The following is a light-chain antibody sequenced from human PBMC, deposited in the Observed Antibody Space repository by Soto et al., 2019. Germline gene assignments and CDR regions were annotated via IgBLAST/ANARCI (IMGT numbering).Light chain of an antibody. Sequence: DIQMTQSPSSLSASVGDRVTITCRASQGISNYLAWYQQKPGKVPKLLIYAASTLQSGVPSRFSGSGSGTEFTLTISSLQPEDVATYYCQKYNRAPPYTFGQGTKLEIK. CDR2: AAS. CDR1: QGISNY. V-gene: IGKV1-27*01. CDR3: QKYNRAPPYT. J-gene: IGKJ2*01.